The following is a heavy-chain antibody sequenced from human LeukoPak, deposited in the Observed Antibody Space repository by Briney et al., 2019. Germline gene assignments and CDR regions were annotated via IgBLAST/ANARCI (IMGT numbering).Heavy chain of an antibody. V-gene: IGHV4-39*01. J-gene: IGHJ4*02. CDR2: IYYSGST. Sequence: SETLSLTCTVSGGSISSSSYYWGWIRQPPGKGLEWIGSIYYSGSTYYNPSLKSRVTISVDTSKNQFSLKLSSVTAADTAVYYCARGRPYYYDRSGSELDNWGQGTLVTVSS. CDR1: GGSISSSSYY. CDR3: ARGRPYYYDRSGSELDN. D-gene: IGHD3-22*01.